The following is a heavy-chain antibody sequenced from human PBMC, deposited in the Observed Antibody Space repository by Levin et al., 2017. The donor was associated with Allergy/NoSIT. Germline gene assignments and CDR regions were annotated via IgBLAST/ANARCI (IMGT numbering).Heavy chain of an antibody. V-gene: IGHV5-51*01. CDR1: GYSFTSYW. J-gene: IGHJ4*02. CDR2: IYPGDSDT. Sequence: AASVKVSCKGSGYSFTSYWIGWVRQMPGKGLEWMGIIYPGDSDTRYSPSFQGQVTISADKSISTAYLQWSSLKASDTAMYYCARLITMVRGVIPDYFDYWGQGTLVTVSS. D-gene: IGHD3-10*01. CDR3: ARLITMVRGVIPDYFDY.